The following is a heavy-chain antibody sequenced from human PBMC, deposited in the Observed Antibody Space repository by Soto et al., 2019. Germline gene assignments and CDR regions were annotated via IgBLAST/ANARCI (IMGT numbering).Heavy chain of an antibody. CDR2: ISSSSTYI. Sequence: PGGSLRLSCAASGFTFSSYSVNWARQAPGKGLEWVSSISSSSTYIYYADSVKGRFTISRDNAKNSLYLQMNSLRAEDTAVYYCARGSSADFDYWGQGTLVTVSS. D-gene: IGHD2-2*01. CDR3: ARGSSADFDY. CDR1: GFTFSSYS. J-gene: IGHJ4*02. V-gene: IGHV3-21*01.